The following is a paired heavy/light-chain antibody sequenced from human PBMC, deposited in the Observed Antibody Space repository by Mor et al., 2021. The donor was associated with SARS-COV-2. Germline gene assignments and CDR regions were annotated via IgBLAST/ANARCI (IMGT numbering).Light chain of an antibody. CDR1: SSDVGGYNY. CDR2: EVS. CDR3: SSYTSSSTWV. J-gene: IGLJ3*02. Sequence: QSALTQPASVSGSPGQSITISCTGTSSDVGGYNYVSWYQQHPGKAPKLMIYEVSNRPSGVSNRFSGAKSGNTASLSISGLQAEDEADYYCSSYTSSSTWVFGGGTKLTVL. V-gene: IGLV2-14*01.
Heavy chain of an antibody. CDR2: IYYSGST. D-gene: IGHD6-19*01. Sequence: QLQLQESGPGLVKPSETLSLTCTVSGGSISSSSYYWGWIRQPPAKGLEWIGSIYYSGSTYYNPSLKSRVTMSVDTSKNQFSLKLSSVTAADTAIYYCARHQWLPPNYYYYYGMDVWGQGTTVTVSS. J-gene: IGHJ6*02. CDR3: ARHQWLPPNYYYYYGMDV. V-gene: IGHV4-39*01. CDR1: GGSISSSSYY.